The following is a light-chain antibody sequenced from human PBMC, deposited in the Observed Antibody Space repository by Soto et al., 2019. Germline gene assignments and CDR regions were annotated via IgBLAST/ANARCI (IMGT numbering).Light chain of an antibody. CDR3: QQYNNWWT. CDR1: QSVSSS. CDR2: AAS. Sequence: EVVISQCSVTLYVYPGERATLSCRASQSVSSSLAWYQQKPGQAPRLLIYAASTRATGIPARFSGSGSGTEFTLTISSLQSEDFAVYYCQQYNNWWTFGQGTKVDIK. J-gene: IGKJ1*01. V-gene: IGKV3-15*01.